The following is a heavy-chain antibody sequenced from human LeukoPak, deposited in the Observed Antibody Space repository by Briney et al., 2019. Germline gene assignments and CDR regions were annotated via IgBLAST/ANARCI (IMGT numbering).Heavy chain of an antibody. Sequence: GGSLRLSCVASGFTFSNAWTSWVRQAPGKGLEWVANIKQDGSEKYYVDSVKGRFTISRDNAKNSLYLQMNSLRAEDTAVYYCARAGYDYWGQGTLVTVSS. V-gene: IGHV3-7*01. CDR2: IKQDGSEK. CDR3: ARAGYDY. J-gene: IGHJ4*02. CDR1: GFTFSNAW. D-gene: IGHD5-12*01.